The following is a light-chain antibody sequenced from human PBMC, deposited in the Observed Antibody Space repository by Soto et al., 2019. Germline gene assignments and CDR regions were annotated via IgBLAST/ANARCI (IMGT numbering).Light chain of an antibody. J-gene: IGKJ5*01. V-gene: IGKV1-27*01. CDR2: AAS. CDR3: QQYDNWPPT. CDR1: QGISNY. Sequence: DIQITQSPPSLSASVGDRVTITWRASQGISNYLAWYQQTQGELPKLVIYAASILQTGVPSRFSGSGSGTDFSLPLSRLQPEDVDTYYCQQYDNWPPTFGQGTRLEIK.